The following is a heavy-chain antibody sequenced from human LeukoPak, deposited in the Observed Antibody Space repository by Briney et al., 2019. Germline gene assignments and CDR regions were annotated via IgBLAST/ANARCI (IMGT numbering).Heavy chain of an antibody. CDR3: ARDRSCSGGSCYSGALVLDP. V-gene: IGHV1-46*01. CDR2: INPSGGST. D-gene: IGHD2-15*01. CDR1: GYTFTSYY. Sequence: ASVKVSCKASGYTFTSYYMHWVRQAPGQGLEWMGIINPSGGSTSYAQKFQGRVTMTRDTSTSTVYMELSSLRSEATAVYYCARDRSCSGGSCYSGALVLDPWGQGTLVTVSS. J-gene: IGHJ5*02.